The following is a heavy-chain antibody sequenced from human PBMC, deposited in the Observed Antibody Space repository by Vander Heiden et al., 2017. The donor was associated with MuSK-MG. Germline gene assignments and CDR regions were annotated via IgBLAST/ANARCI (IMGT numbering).Heavy chain of an antibody. Sequence: QVQLHESGPGLVKPSETLSLTCSVSGASISAPLLFWAWVRQPPGKGLEWLATVGSPDNTYYNSSLASRATISVDTSKNQFSLRLTSVTAADSATYFCARHFSTADYWTWYLDLWGRGALITVSS. J-gene: IGHJ2*01. CDR1: GASISAPLLF. CDR3: ARHFSTADYWTWYLDL. CDR2: VGSPDNT. V-gene: IGHV4-39*01. D-gene: IGHD4-17*01.